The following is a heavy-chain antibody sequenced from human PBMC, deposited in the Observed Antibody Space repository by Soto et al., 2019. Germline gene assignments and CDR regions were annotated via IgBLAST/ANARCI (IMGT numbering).Heavy chain of an antibody. CDR2: INPNSGGT. V-gene: IGHV1-2*04. CDR3: ARGNQGYCSSTSCYADAFDI. D-gene: IGHD2-2*01. CDR1: GYTFTGYY. Sequence: QVQLVQSGAEVKKPGASVKVSCKASGYTFTGYYMHWVRQAPGQGLAWMGWINPNSGGTNYAQKFQVWVTMTRDTSISTAYMELSRLRSDDTAVYYCARGNQGYCSSTSCYADAFDIWGQGTMVTVSS. J-gene: IGHJ3*02.